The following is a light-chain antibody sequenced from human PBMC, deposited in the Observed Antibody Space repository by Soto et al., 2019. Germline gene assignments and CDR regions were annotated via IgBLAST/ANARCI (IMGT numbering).Light chain of an antibody. J-gene: IGKJ1*01. V-gene: IGKV3-20*01. Sequence: EIVLTQSPGTLSLSPGERATLSCRASQSVSNNYLAWYQQKPGQAPRLLIYGASNRATGIPDRFSGSRSGTDFTLTIIRLEPEEFAVYYCQLFGSSRTCGQGTKVEIK. CDR2: GAS. CDR1: QSVSNNY. CDR3: QLFGSSRT.